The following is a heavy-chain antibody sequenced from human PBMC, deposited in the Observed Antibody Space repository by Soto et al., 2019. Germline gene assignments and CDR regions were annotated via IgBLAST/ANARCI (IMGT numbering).Heavy chain of an antibody. Sequence: QVQLVQSGAEVKKPGASVKVSCKASGYTFTSYGISWVRQAPGQGLEWMGWISAYNGNTNYAQKLQGRVTMTTDTSKRTAYMEMRSLRSDDTAVYYCARGSARIAVAGTDYYYSYMAVWGKGTTVTVSS. D-gene: IGHD6-19*01. CDR1: GYTFTSYG. CDR3: ARGSARIAVAGTDYYYSYMAV. CDR2: ISAYNGNT. V-gene: IGHV1-18*01. J-gene: IGHJ6*03.